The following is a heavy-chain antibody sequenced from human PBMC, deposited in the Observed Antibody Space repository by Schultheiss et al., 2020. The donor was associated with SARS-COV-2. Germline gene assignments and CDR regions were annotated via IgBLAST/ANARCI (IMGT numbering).Heavy chain of an antibody. CDR1: GGSISSYY. CDR2: IYYSGST. D-gene: IGHD2-2*01. CDR3: ARGGIVVVPAATYYYGMDV. J-gene: IGHJ6*02. Sequence: SETLSLTCTVSGGSISSYYWSWIRQPPGKGLEWIGYIYYSGSTYYNPSLKSRVTISVDTSKNQFSLKLSSVTAADTAVYYCARGGIVVVPAATYYYGMDVWGQGTTVTVSS. V-gene: IGHV4-59*12.